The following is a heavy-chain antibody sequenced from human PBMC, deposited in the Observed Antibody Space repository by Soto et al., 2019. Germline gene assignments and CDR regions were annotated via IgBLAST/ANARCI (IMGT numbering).Heavy chain of an antibody. D-gene: IGHD3-22*01. CDR2: IYYTGNT. Sequence: QVQLQESGPGLVKPSQTLSLTCTVSGGSISSGGYYWSWIRQHPGKGLEWIGYIYYTGNTYYNPSLRSRVTMAVETSKNQFSLKLSSVTAADTAVYYCASGGSDYDSSGRPSFYFGYWRQGSLVTVSS. CDR3: ASGGSDYDSSGRPSFYFGY. V-gene: IGHV4-31*03. CDR1: GGSISSGGYY. J-gene: IGHJ4*02.